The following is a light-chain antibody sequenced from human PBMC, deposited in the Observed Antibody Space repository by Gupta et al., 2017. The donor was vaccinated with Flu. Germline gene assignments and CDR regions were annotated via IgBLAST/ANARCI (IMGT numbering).Light chain of an antibody. Sequence: QSALTQPPSVSGSPGQSVTISCTGTSSDIGNYNRVSCYQQSPGTAPKLMIYEVSNRPSGVPDRFSGSKSGNTASLTISGLQAEDEADFYCSSYTTSSTYVFGTGTKVTVL. CDR2: EVS. V-gene: IGLV2-18*02. CDR3: SSYTTSSTYV. J-gene: IGLJ1*01. CDR1: SSDIGNYNR.